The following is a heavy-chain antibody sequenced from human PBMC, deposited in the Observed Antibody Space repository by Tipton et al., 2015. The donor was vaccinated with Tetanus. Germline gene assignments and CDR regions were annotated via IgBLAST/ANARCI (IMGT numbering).Heavy chain of an antibody. CDR1: GTSFKDYY. V-gene: IGHV4-34*01. D-gene: IGHD6-6*01. CDR3: ARQWQLVYFDS. Sequence: TLSLTCAVYGTSFKDYYWSWIRQPPGKGLEWIGEINHSGSTNNNPSLKSRVTILVETSKNQFSLELRSVTAADTAVYYCARQWQLVYFDSWGQGTRVTVSS. J-gene: IGHJ4*02. CDR2: INHSGST.